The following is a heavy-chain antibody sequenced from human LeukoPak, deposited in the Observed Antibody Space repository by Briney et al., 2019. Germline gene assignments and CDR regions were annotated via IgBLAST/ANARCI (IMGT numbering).Heavy chain of an antibody. Sequence: SETLSLTCTVSGGSISSYYWSWIRQPPGKGLEWIGYIYYSGSTNYNPSLKSRVTISVDTSKNQFSLKLSSVTAADTAVYYCARDYYGSGTNYYMDVWGKGTTVTISS. CDR2: IYYSGST. J-gene: IGHJ6*03. D-gene: IGHD3-10*01. V-gene: IGHV4-59*01. CDR3: ARDYYGSGTNYYMDV. CDR1: GGSISSYY.